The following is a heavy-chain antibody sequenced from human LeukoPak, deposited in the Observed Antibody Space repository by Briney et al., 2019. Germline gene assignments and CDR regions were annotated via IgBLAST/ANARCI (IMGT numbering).Heavy chain of an antibody. CDR3: ARVMDTAMVYYYYGMDV. Sequence: PGGSLRLSCAASGFTFSNYTMHWVRQAPGKGLEWVAVISYDGSNKYYADSVKGRFTISRDNSKNTLYLQMNSLRAEDTAVYYCARVMDTAMVYYYYGMDVWGQGTTVTVSS. D-gene: IGHD5-18*01. V-gene: IGHV3-30-3*01. CDR2: ISYDGSNK. J-gene: IGHJ6*02. CDR1: GFTFSNYT.